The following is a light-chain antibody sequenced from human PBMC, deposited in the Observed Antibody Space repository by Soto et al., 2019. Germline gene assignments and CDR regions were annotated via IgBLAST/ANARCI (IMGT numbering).Light chain of an antibody. J-gene: IGKJ4*01. CDR3: QQRSNWPRLT. CDR2: GAS. CDR1: QSVNSN. V-gene: IGKV3-15*01. Sequence: EIMMTQSPVTLSVSPGERATLSCRASQSVNSNLAWYQQKPGQAPRLLIYGASTRATGIPASFIGNGSGTEFTLTASSLQPEDFAVYYCQQRSNWPRLTFGGGTKVEIK.